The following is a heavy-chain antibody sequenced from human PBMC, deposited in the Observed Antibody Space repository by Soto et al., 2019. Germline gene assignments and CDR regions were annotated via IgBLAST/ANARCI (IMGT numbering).Heavy chain of an antibody. CDR3: ARVGGTVTADQH. J-gene: IGHJ1*01. D-gene: IGHD4-17*01. CDR1: GYTFTSYG. Sequence: ASVKVSCKASGYTFTSYGISWVRQASGQGLEWMGWISAYNGNTNYAHKLQGRVTMTTDTSTSTAYMELRSPSSDDTAVYYCARVGGTVTADQHWGQGTLVTVSS. CDR2: ISAYNGNT. V-gene: IGHV1-18*01.